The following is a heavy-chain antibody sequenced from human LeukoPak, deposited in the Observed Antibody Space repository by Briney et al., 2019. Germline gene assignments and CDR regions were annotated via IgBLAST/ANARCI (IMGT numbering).Heavy chain of an antibody. Sequence: GGSLKLSCAASGFTFSGSAMHWVRQASGKGLEWVGRIRSKANSYATAYAASVKGRFTISRDDSKNTAYLQMNSLRAEDTAVYYCARGAGSWGIGGFDPWGQGTLVTVSS. J-gene: IGHJ5*02. V-gene: IGHV3-73*01. CDR3: ARGAGSWGIGGFDP. CDR1: GFTFSGSA. D-gene: IGHD3-16*01. CDR2: IRSKANSYAT.